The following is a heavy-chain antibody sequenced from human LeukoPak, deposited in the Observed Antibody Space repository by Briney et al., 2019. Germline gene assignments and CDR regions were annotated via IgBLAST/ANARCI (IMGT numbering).Heavy chain of an antibody. V-gene: IGHV1-2*02. CDR1: AYTFDNYY. CDR3: AREGWNAFDP. CDR2: MNPGSGDT. Sequence: ASVKVSCKASAYTFDNYYIHWVRQAPGQGLEWMGWMNPGSGDTNYAHNLQGRVTMTRDTSLGTAYLDLTRLTPDDTAVYYCAREGWNAFDPWGQGTLVTASS. D-gene: IGHD1-1*01. J-gene: IGHJ5*02.